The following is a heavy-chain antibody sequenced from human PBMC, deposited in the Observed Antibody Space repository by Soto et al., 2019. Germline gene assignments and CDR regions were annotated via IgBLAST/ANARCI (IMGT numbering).Heavy chain of an antibody. Sequence: GGSLRLSCAASGFTFSDYYMSWIRQAPGKGLEWVSYISSSGSTIYYADSVKGRFTISRDNAKNSLYLQMNSLRAEDTAVYYCARDRGPPYYYDSSGYYYFDYWGQGTLVTVSS. V-gene: IGHV3-11*01. J-gene: IGHJ4*02. D-gene: IGHD3-22*01. CDR1: GFTFSDYY. CDR2: ISSSGSTI. CDR3: ARDRGPPYYYDSSGYYYFDY.